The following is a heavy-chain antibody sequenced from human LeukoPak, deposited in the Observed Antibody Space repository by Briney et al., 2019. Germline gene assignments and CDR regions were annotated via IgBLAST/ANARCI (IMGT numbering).Heavy chain of an antibody. CDR2: IQSKTDGGTT. Sequence: GGSLRLSCAASGFTFSNAWMSWVRQAPGKGLEWVGRIQSKTDGGTTDYAAPVKGSFTISRDDSKDTLYLQMNSLKTEDTAVYYCTTGSWWGQGTLVTVSS. J-gene: IGHJ4*02. V-gene: IGHV3-15*01. CDR3: TTGSW. CDR1: GFTFSNAW.